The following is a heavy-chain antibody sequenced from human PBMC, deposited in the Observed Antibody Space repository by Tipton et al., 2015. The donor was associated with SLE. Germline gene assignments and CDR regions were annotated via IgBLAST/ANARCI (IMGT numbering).Heavy chain of an antibody. D-gene: IGHD3-22*01. CDR3: ARGHDSSGYYDY. J-gene: IGHJ4*02. CDR2: IYTSGST. V-gene: IGHV4-61*02. CDR1: GGSISSGSYY. Sequence: TLSLTCTVSGGSISSGSYYWSWIRQPAGKGLEWIGRIYTSGSTNYNPSLKSRVTISVDTPKTHFSLKLSSVTAADTAVYYCARGHDSSGYYDYWGQGTLVTVSS.